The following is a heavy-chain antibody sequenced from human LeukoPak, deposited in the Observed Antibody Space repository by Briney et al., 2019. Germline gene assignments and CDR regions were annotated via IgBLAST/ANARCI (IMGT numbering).Heavy chain of an antibody. J-gene: IGHJ4*02. CDR3: AKQIAVAGTTLVDY. CDR1: GFTFSSYA. V-gene: IGHV3-23*01. D-gene: IGHD6-19*01. Sequence: GVSLRLSCAASGFTFSSYAMSWVRQAPGKGLEWVSAISGSGGSTYYADSVKGRFTISRDNSKNTLYLQMNSLRAEDTAVYYCAKQIAVAGTTLVDYWGQGTLVTVSS. CDR2: ISGSGGST.